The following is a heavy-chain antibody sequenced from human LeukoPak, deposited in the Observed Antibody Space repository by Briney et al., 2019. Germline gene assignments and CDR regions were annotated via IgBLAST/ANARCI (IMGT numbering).Heavy chain of an antibody. CDR3: VTEPPPYGDYPGFDY. Sequence: GGSLRLSCAASGFIFSTYAMSWVRQAPGKGLEYVSSITGSAISTYYAGSVKGRFTISRDNSKNTLFLQMNSLNTEDTAVYYCVTEPPPYGDYPGFDYWGLGTLVTVSS. J-gene: IGHJ4*02. V-gene: IGHV3-23*01. CDR2: ITGSAIST. D-gene: IGHD4-17*01. CDR1: GFIFSTYA.